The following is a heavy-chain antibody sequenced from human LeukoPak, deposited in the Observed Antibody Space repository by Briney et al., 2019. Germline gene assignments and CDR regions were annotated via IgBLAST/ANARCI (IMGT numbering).Heavy chain of an antibody. Sequence: SETLSLTCTVSGGSISSYYWSWIRQPPGKGLEWIGYIYYSGSTNYNPSLKSRVTISVDTSKNQFSLKLSSVTAADTAVYYRARNRWFDPWGQGTLVTVSS. CDR1: GGSISSYY. CDR3: ARNRWFDP. J-gene: IGHJ5*02. V-gene: IGHV4-59*01. CDR2: IYYSGST.